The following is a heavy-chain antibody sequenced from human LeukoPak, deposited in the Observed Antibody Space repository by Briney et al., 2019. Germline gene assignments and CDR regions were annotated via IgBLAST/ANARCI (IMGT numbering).Heavy chain of an antibody. J-gene: IGHJ4*02. D-gene: IGHD4-17*01. Sequence: PSVSLTLSCSSSAFTFSSYSMNGVRPAPGNGLEWVSYISSSSTTIYYADSVKVRITISRDNAKNTLYLQMDSLRAEDTDVYYCAKRATVTIYFDYGGEGTLVTVSS. CDR2: ISSSSTTI. CDR3: AKRATVTIYFDY. V-gene: IGHV3-48*01. CDR1: AFTFSSYS.